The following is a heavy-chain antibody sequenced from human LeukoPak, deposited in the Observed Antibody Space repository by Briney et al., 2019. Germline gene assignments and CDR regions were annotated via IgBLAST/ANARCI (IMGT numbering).Heavy chain of an antibody. Sequence: GSLRLSCAASGFTVSSNYMSWVRQSPGKGLEWIGEINQSGHTNCDPSLKSRVTMSIDTSKSQFSLNLNSVTAADTAVYFCARYVPVKTGPTKSSFDYWGQGTLVTVSS. D-gene: IGHD1-1*01. CDR2: INQSGHT. J-gene: IGHJ4*02. CDR3: ARYVPVKTGPTKSSFDY. V-gene: IGHV4-34*01. CDR1: GFTVSSNY.